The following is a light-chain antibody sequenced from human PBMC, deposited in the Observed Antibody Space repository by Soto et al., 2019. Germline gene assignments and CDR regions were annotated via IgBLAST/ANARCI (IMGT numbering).Light chain of an antibody. CDR2: GAS. CDR3: QQYGSSPGT. CDR1: QSVSRSY. J-gene: IGKJ1*01. Sequence: VLTQSPGTLALSPGERANLSCRASQSVSRSYLAWYQQKPGQAPRLLIYGASSRATGIPDRFSGSGSGTDFTLTISRLEPEDFAVYYCQQYGSSPGTFGQGTKVDI. V-gene: IGKV3-20*01.